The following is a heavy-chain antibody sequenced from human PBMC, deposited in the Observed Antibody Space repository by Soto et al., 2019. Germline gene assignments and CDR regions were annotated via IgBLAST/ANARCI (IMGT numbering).Heavy chain of an antibody. V-gene: IGHV3-9*01. CDR3: GKGRGTIVVTDAYDI. J-gene: IGHJ3*02. Sequence: GGSLRLSCGVSGFSFDDYTMHWVRQAPGTGPEWVASLSWNSGFSGYADSVKCRFTISRDNAQSSVHLQMNNLRTEDTALYYCGKGRGTIVVTDAYDIWGQGTMVTVSS. CDR2: LSWNSGFS. D-gene: IGHD3-22*01. CDR1: GFSFDDYT.